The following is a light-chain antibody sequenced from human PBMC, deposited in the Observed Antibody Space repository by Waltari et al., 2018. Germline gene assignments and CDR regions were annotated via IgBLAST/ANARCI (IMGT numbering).Light chain of an antibody. CDR1: QSVKSN. CDR3: QQYDYWHT. V-gene: IGKV3-15*01. CDR2: DAS. Sequence: ERVMTQSPATLSVSPGERVTLSCRASQSVKSNLACYQHKPGQAPRLLIYDASTRATAIPDRFTGSGSGTEFTLTISSLQSEDFAVYYCQQYDYWHTFGQGTKVEIK. J-gene: IGKJ2*01.